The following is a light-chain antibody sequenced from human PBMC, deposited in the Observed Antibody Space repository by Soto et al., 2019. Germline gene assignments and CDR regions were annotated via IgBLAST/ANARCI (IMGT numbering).Light chain of an antibody. CDR1: SSDVETNTL. J-gene: IGLJ2*01. Sequence: QSALTQPASVSGSPGQSITITCTGTSSDVETNTLVSWFQQHPGNVPKLLIYEASKRPSGVSRRFSGSQSGNTASLTISGLQAEDEAEYYCSSYAVNNKVVFGGGTKLTVL. CDR2: EAS. CDR3: SSYAVNNKVV. V-gene: IGLV2-23*01.